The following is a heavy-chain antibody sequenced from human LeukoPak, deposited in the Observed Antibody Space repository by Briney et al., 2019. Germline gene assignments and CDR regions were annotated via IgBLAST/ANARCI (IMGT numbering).Heavy chain of an antibody. CDR1: GGSISSYY. CDR2: IYYSGST. D-gene: IGHD1-26*01. V-gene: IGHV4-59*01. CDR3: ARASWVSYWYFDL. Sequence: SETLSLTCTVSGGSISSYYWSWIRQPPGKGLEWIGYIYYSGSTNYNPSLKSRVTISVDTSKNQFSLKLSSVTAADTAVYYCARASWVSYWYFDLWGRGTLVTVSS. J-gene: IGHJ2*01.